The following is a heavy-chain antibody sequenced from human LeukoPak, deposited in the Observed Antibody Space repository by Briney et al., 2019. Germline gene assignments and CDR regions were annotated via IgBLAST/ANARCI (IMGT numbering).Heavy chain of an antibody. CDR2: IIPIFGTA. D-gene: IGHD6-19*01. V-gene: IGHV1-69*05. CDR3: ARATIAVAGSFDY. CDR1: GGTFSSYA. Sequence: SVKVSCKASGGTFSSYAISWVRQAPGQGLEWMGWIIPIFGTANYAQKFQGRVTITTDESTSTAYMELSSLRSEDTAVYYCARATIAVAGSFDYWGQGTLVTVSS. J-gene: IGHJ4*02.